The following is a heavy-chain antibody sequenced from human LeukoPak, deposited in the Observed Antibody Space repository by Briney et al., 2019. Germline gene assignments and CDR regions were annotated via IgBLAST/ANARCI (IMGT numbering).Heavy chain of an antibody. CDR3: AKNGYSSGWYPEN. D-gene: IGHD6-19*01. CDR2: VTGTGGST. CDR1: GFTFSNYG. J-gene: IGHJ4*02. Sequence: GGSLRLSCAASGFTFSNYGMSWVRQAPGKGLEWVSAVTGTGGSTYYADSVKVRFTISRDNSKNTLYLQMNSLRGEDTAIYYCAKNGYSSGWYPENWGQGTLVTVSS. V-gene: IGHV3-23*01.